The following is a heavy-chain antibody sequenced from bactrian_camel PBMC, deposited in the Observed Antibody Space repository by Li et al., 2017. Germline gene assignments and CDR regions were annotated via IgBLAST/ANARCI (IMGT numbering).Heavy chain of an antibody. V-gene: IGHV3S54*01. J-gene: IGHJ4*01. CDR2: ISADRRDT. D-gene: IGHD1*01. Sequence: HVQLVESGGGSVQTGGSLRLSCLASRYIGRPMCMGWFRQAPGKEREGVAAISADRRDTYYPHPLRGRFTISADNAQDTLYLQMDRLKPDDTAMYYCAADPACSRPLSGVLQYNYRGQGTQVTVS. CDR3: AADPACSRPLSGVLQYNY. CDR1: RYIGRPMC.